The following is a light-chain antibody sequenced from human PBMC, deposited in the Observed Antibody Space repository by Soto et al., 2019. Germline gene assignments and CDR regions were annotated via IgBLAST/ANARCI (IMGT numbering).Light chain of an antibody. V-gene: IGKV3-20*01. CDR3: QQYDIPPST. Sequence: DIVLTQSPGTLSLSPGERATLSCRASQSVNSNYLAWYQQKPGQAPRLLIFGASTRATGISDRFRGSGSGTDFTLTINRLEPEDFAVYYCQQYDIPPSTFGGGTKVAIK. CDR2: GAS. J-gene: IGKJ4*01. CDR1: QSVNSNY.